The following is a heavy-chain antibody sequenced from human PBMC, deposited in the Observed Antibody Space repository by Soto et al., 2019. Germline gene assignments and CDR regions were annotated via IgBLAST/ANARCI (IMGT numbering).Heavy chain of an antibody. CDR2: IYYSGST. CDR1: GGSISSGGYY. D-gene: IGHD1-1*01. Sequence: QVQLQESGPGLVKPSQTLSLTCTVSGGSISSGGYYWSWIRQHPGKCLEWIGYIYYSGSTDYNPALMSRVTISVDTSKNQFSLKLSSVTAADTAVYYCARVYNWNSSLWGQGTLVTVSS. CDR3: ARVYNWNSSL. V-gene: IGHV4-31*03. J-gene: IGHJ4*02.